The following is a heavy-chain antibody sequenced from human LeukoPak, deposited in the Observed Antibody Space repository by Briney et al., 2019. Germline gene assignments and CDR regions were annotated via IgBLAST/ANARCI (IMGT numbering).Heavy chain of an antibody. CDR1: GFSFSNYW. J-gene: IGHJ4*02. CDR3: VRDFTDLGV. CDR2: IKFDGSET. D-gene: IGHD3-16*01. Sequence: GGSLRLSCAACGFSFSNYWMHWVRQAPGKGPVWVAGIKFDGSETVYADFVEGRFTISRDNAENTLYLQMSSLRVDDMAVYYCVRDFTDLGVWGQGTLVTVSP. V-gene: IGHV3-74*03.